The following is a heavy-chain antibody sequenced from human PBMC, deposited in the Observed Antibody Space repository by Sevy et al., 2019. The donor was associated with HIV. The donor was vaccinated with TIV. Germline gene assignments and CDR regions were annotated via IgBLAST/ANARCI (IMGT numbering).Heavy chain of an antibody. D-gene: IGHD7-27*01. V-gene: IGHV3-30*18. CDR1: GFTFSSYG. CDR3: AKPIGRELGTYYFDY. J-gene: IGHJ4*02. CDR2: ISYDGSNK. Sequence: GGSLRLSCAASGFTFSSYGMHWVRQAPGKGLEWVAVISYDGSNKYYADSVKGRFTISRDNSKNTLYLQMNSLRAEDTAVYYCAKPIGRELGTYYFDYWGQGTLVTVS.